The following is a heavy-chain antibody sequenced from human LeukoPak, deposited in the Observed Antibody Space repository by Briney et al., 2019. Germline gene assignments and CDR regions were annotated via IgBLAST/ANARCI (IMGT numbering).Heavy chain of an antibody. D-gene: IGHD3-3*01. V-gene: IGHV3-30*03. CDR1: GFTFSSYG. J-gene: IGHJ3*02. CDR2: ISYDGSNK. CDR3: ARGITIFGVVNDAFDI. Sequence: PGRSLRLSCAASGFTFSSYGMHWVRQAPGKGLEWVAVISYDGSNKYYADSVKGRFTISRDNSKNTLYLQMNSLRAEDTAVYYCARGITIFGVVNDAFDIWGQGTMVTVSS.